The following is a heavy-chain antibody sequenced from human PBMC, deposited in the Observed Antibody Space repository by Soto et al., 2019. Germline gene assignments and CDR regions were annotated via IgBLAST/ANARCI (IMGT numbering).Heavy chain of an antibody. V-gene: IGHV1-58*02. CDR2: IVVGSGNT. Sequence: SVKVSCKASGFTFTNSAIQWVRQARGQRLEWIGWIVVGSGNTNYAQKFQERLTITRDMSTSTAYMELSSLRSEDTAVYYCAKVSREFLELRLDYWGQGTLVTVS. CDR1: GFTFTNSA. J-gene: IGHJ4*02. CDR3: AKVSREFLELRLDY. D-gene: IGHD1-26*01.